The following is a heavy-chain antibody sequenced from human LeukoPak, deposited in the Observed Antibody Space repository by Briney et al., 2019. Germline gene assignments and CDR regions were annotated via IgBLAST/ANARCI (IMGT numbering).Heavy chain of an antibody. J-gene: IGHJ5*02. Sequence: SSETLSLTCAVYGGSFSGYYWSWIRQPPGKGLEWIGEINHSGSTNYNPSLKSRVTISVDTSKNQFSLKLSSVTAADTAVYYCARASSLVWFDPWGQGTLVTVSP. CDR3: ARASSLVWFDP. D-gene: IGHD6-13*01. CDR2: INHSGST. V-gene: IGHV4-34*01. CDR1: GGSFSGYY.